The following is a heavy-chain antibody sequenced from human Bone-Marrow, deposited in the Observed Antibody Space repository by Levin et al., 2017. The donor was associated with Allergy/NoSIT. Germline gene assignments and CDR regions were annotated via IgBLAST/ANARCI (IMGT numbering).Heavy chain of an antibody. Sequence: GASVKVSCKASGYTFTGYYMHWVRQAPGQGLEWMGRINPNSGGTNYAQKFQGRVTMTRDTSISTAYMELSRLRSDDTAVYYCARDCSSTSCYAGGGAFDYWGQGTLVTVSS. CDR2: INPNSGGT. CDR3: ARDCSSTSCYAGGGAFDY. V-gene: IGHV1-2*06. J-gene: IGHJ4*02. CDR1: GYTFTGYY. D-gene: IGHD2-2*01.